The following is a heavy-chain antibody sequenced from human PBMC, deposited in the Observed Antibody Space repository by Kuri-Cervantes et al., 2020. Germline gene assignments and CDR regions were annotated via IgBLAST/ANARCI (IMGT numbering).Heavy chain of an antibody. CDR3: AAWYSSSLSVFDY. D-gene: IGHD2-2*01. Sequence: GESLKISCAASGFTFDDYGMSWVRQAPGKGLEWVSGINWNGGYTGYADSVKGRFTISRDNAKNSLYLQMNSLRAEDSGVYYCAAWYSSSLSVFDYWGQGTLVTVSS. CDR2: INWNGGYT. V-gene: IGHV3-20*04. CDR1: GFTFDDYG. J-gene: IGHJ4*02.